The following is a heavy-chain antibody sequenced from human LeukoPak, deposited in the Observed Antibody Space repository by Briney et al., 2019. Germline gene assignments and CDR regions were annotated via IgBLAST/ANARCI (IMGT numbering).Heavy chain of an antibody. J-gene: IGHJ6*03. Sequence: GGSLRLSCAASGFTFCNYWMSWVRQAPGKGLEWVANIKEDGTEQYYVDSVKGRFTNSRDNAKNSLYLQMNSLRAEDTAVYYCARDFRSSRGHYYLDVWGKGTTVTVSS. CDR3: ARDFRSSRGHYYLDV. V-gene: IGHV3-7*01. D-gene: IGHD6-13*01. CDR2: IKEDGTEQ. CDR1: GFTFCNYW.